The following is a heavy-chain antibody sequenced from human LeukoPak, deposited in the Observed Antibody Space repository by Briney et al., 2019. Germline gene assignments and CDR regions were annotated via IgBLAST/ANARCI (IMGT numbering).Heavy chain of an antibody. J-gene: IGHJ4*02. Sequence: QAGGSLRLSCAASGFTFSSYEMNWVRQAPGKGLEWVANIKQDGSEKYYVDSVKGRFTISRDNAKNSLYLQMNSLRAEDTAVYYCARVRSSLRYRPLDYWGQGTLVTVSS. D-gene: IGHD4-17*01. CDR1: GFTFSSYE. CDR3: ARVRSSLRYRPLDY. V-gene: IGHV3-7*01. CDR2: IKQDGSEK.